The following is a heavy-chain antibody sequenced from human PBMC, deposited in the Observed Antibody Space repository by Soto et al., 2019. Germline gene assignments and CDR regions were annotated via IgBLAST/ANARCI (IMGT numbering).Heavy chain of an antibody. D-gene: IGHD2-2*01. CDR3: TRRASSSFYHFDF. CDR1: GYSFTAYW. J-gene: IGHJ4*02. Sequence: GESLKISCQASGYSFTAYWITWVRQMPGKGLEWMTTIDPSDSYVDYSPSFRGHVTFSVDRSITTVYLQWNSLKASDSAMYFCTRRASSSFYHFDFWGQGALVTVSS. V-gene: IGHV5-10-1*01. CDR2: IDPSDSYV.